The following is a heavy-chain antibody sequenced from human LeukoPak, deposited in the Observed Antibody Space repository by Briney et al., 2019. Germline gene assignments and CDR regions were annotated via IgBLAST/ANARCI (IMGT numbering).Heavy chain of an antibody. Sequence: ASVKVSCKASGYTFTSYYMHWVRQAPGQGLEWMGWINPNSGGTNYAQKFQGRVTMTRDTSISTAYMELSRLRSDDTAVYYCARASREQWLGFDYWGQGTLVTVSS. CDR1: GYTFTSYY. D-gene: IGHD6-19*01. CDR3: ARASREQWLGFDY. CDR2: INPNSGGT. J-gene: IGHJ4*02. V-gene: IGHV1-2*02.